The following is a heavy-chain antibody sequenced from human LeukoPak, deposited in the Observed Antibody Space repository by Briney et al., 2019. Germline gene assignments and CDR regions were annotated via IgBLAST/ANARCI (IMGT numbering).Heavy chain of an antibody. CDR2: ISGSGGST. CDR1: GFTFSSYA. Sequence: GGSLRLSCAASGFTFSSYAMRWVRQAPGKGLEWVSAISGSGGSTYYADSVKGRFTISRDNSKNTLYLQMNSLRAEDTAVYYCAKGIEYSSSSSYDCWGQGTLVTVSS. J-gene: IGHJ4*02. D-gene: IGHD6-13*01. V-gene: IGHV3-23*01. CDR3: AKGIEYSSSSSYDC.